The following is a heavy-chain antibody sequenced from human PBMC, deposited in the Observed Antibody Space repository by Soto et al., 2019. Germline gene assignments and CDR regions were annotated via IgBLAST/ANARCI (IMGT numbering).Heavy chain of an antibody. J-gene: IGHJ4*02. V-gene: IGHV4-59*01. Sequence: QVQLQESGPGLVKPSETLSLTCTVSGGSISTYYWIWIRQPPGKGLEWIGVFYNGGTTNYSPSLNSRVTISVDTSKNQFSLKLNSVTAADTAVYYCARDGSERPAPYWGQGILVTVSS. CDR1: GGSISTYY. CDR2: FYNGGTT. D-gene: IGHD3-10*01. CDR3: ARDGSERPAPY.